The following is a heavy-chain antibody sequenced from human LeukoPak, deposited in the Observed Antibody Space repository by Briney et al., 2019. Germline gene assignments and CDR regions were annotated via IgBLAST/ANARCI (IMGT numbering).Heavy chain of an antibody. J-gene: IGHJ4*02. CDR2: TYYRSKWYN. Sequence: SQTLSLTCAISGDSVSSNSAAWNWIRQSPSRGLEWLGRTYYRSKWYNDYAVSVKSRITINPDTSKNQFSLQLNSVTPEDTAVYYCARGDAESRVTMIVVVMFDYWGQGTLVTVSS. CDR1: GDSVSSNSAA. V-gene: IGHV6-1*01. D-gene: IGHD3-22*01. CDR3: ARGDAESRVTMIVVVMFDY.